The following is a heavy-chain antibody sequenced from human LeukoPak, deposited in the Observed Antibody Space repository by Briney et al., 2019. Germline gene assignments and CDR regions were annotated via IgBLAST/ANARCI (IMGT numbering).Heavy chain of an antibody. J-gene: IGHJ4*02. D-gene: IGHD6-19*01. Sequence: ASVKVSCKASGYTFTGYYMHWVRQAPGQGLEWMGWINPNSGDTNYAQKFQGRVTMTRDTSISTAYMELSRLRSDDTAVYYCARDKSGNSGWYSYFDYWGQGTLVTVPS. CDR1: GYTFTGYY. CDR2: INPNSGDT. V-gene: IGHV1-2*02. CDR3: ARDKSGNSGWYSYFDY.